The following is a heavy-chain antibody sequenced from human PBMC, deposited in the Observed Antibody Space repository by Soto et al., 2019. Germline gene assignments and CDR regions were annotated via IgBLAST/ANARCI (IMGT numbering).Heavy chain of an antibody. CDR3: AKEGYCSSTSCYGGYYYYGMDV. Sequence: GGSLRLSCAASGFTFSSYGMHWVRQAPGKGLEWVAVISYDGSNKYYADSVKGRFTISRDNSKNTLYLQMNSLRAEDTAVYYCAKEGYCSSTSCYGGYYYYGMDVWGQGTTVTVSS. CDR1: GFTFSSYG. CDR2: ISYDGSNK. J-gene: IGHJ6*02. D-gene: IGHD2-2*01. V-gene: IGHV3-30*18.